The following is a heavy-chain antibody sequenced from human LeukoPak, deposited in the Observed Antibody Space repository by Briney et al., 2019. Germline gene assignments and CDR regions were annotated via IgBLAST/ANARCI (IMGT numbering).Heavy chain of an antibody. Sequence: SETLSLTCTVSGGSISSYYWSWIRQPPGKGLEWIGYIYYSGSTNYNPSLKSRVTISVDTSKNQFSLKLSSVTAADTAVYYCAGYDILTGYHPPPWFDPWGQETLVTVSS. D-gene: IGHD3-9*01. J-gene: IGHJ5*02. CDR2: IYYSGST. V-gene: IGHV4-59*08. CDR1: GGSISSYY. CDR3: AGYDILTGYHPPPWFDP.